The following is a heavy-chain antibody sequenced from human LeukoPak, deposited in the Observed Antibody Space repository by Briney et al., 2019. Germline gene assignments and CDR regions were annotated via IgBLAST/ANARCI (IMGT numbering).Heavy chain of an antibody. CDR2: VSTSGSYI. V-gene: IGHV3-21*01. Sequence: GGSLRLSCAVSGFTFGSYSMNWVRQAPGKGLEWVSFVSTSGSYIYYADSVKGRFTISRDNAKNSLYLQMNSLRAEDTAVYYCASQTPRRLPIAVADYFDHWGQGTLVTVSS. D-gene: IGHD6-19*01. CDR3: ASQTPRRLPIAVADYFDH. CDR1: GFTFGSYS. J-gene: IGHJ4*02.